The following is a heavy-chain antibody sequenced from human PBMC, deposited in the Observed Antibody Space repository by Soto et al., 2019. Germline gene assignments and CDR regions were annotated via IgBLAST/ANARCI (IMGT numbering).Heavy chain of an antibody. CDR2: IVVGSGNT. J-gene: IGHJ6*02. D-gene: IGHD3-22*01. CDR1: GFTFTSSA. V-gene: IGHV1-58*01. Sequence: GASVKVSCKASGFTFTSSAVQWVRQARGQRLEWIGWIVVGSGNTNYAQKFQERVTITRDMSTSTAYMELSSLRSEDTTVYYCAAGRNYYDSSGYSVPYYYGMDVWGQGTTVTVSS. CDR3: AAGRNYYDSSGYSVPYYYGMDV.